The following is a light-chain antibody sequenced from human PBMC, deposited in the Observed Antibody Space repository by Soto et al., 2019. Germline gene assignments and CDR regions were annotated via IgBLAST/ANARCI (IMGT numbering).Light chain of an antibody. CDR3: SSYTSSNPL. CDR1: SSDVGGYNY. V-gene: IGLV2-14*01. Sequence: QSALTQPASVSGSPGQSITISCTGNSSDVGGYNYVSWYQQHPGKAPKLLIYDVSNRPSGVSNRFSGSKSGNTASLTISGHQAEDESDYYCSSYTSSNPLFGGGIKLTVL. J-gene: IGLJ2*01. CDR2: DVS.